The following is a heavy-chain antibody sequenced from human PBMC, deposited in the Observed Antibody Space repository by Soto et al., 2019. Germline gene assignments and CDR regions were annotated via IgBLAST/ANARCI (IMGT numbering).Heavy chain of an antibody. V-gene: IGHV4-59*01. CDR1: GGSIGSYH. Sequence: ASETLSLTCTVSGGSIGSYHWSWVRQPPGKGLEWIASVYYTGTTNYNPSLGSRVTISIDAPENQISLKLTSVTAADTAFYYCARDTVLTGMFDLWGQGTLVTVSS. J-gene: IGHJ5*02. CDR3: ARDTVLTGMFDL. D-gene: IGHD4-17*01. CDR2: VYYTGTT.